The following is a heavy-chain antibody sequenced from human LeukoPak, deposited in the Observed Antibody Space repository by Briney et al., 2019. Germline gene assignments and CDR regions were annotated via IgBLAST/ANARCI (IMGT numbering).Heavy chain of an antibody. D-gene: IGHD3-22*01. Sequence: SETLSLTCTVSGGSMSNYYWSWIRQPPEKELEWIGYIYYSGSTNYNPSLKSRVTISVDTSKNQFSLKLSSVTAADTAAYFCASGPYSYDSSGAFDIWGQGTMVTVSS. CDR2: IYYSGST. CDR3: ASGPYSYDSSGAFDI. V-gene: IGHV4-59*01. J-gene: IGHJ3*02. CDR1: GGSMSNYY.